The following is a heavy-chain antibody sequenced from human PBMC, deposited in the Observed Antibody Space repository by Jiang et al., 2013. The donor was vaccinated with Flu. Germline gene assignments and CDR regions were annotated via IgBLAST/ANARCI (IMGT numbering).Heavy chain of an antibody. Sequence: GAEVKKPGASVKVSCKASGYTFTSYAMHWVRQAPGQRLEWMGWINAGNGNTKYSQKFQGRVTITRDTSASTAYMELSSLRSEDTAVYYCARDAPLGDELWFLYYWGQGTLVTVSS. CDR1: GYTFTSYA. CDR2: INAGNGNT. J-gene: IGHJ4*02. D-gene: IGHD5-18*01. CDR3: ARDAPLGDELWFLYY. V-gene: IGHV1-3*01.